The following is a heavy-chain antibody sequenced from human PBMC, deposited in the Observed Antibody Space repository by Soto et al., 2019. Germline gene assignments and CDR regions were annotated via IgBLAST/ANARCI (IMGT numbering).Heavy chain of an antibody. CDR3: ARVNYDSSGYYYANWFDP. D-gene: IGHD3-22*01. J-gene: IGHJ5*02. Sequence: GESLKSSCKGSEYSFTSCWISWVRQMPGKGLEWMGRIDPSDSYTNYSPSFQGHVTISADKSISTAYLQWSSLKASDTAMYYCARVNYDSSGYYYANWFDPWGQGTLVTVSS. CDR2: IDPSDSYT. CDR1: EYSFTSCW. V-gene: IGHV5-10-1*01.